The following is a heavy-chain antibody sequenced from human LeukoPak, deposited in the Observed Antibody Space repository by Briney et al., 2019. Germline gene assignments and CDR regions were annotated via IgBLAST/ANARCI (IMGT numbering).Heavy chain of an antibody. V-gene: IGHV3-23*01. CDR1: GFAFRSYA. Sequence: PGGSLRLSCVGTGFAFRSYAMTWIRQAPGKGLEWVADIGGSGSSAFYADSVKGRFTISRDNAKSTLYVEMHSLRVEDTAVYFCAKLADFWSGYYSSFYYYYMDVWGKGTAFSVSS. CDR2: IGGSGSSA. D-gene: IGHD3-3*01. J-gene: IGHJ6*03. CDR3: AKLADFWSGYYSSFYYYYMDV.